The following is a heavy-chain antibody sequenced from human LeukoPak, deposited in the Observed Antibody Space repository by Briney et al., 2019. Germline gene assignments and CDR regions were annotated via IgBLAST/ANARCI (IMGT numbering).Heavy chain of an antibody. CDR1: GFTFSSYW. CDR3: ARGSYSSGFDL. J-gene: IGHJ4*02. CDR2: INSDGSTT. V-gene: IGHV3-74*01. D-gene: IGHD3-22*01. Sequence: RGSLRLSCAASGFTFSSYWMHWVRQAPGKGLVWVSRINSDGSTTNYADSVKGRFTVSRDNAKNTLYLQMNSLRGEDTAVYYCARGSYSSGFDLWGQGTLVTVSS.